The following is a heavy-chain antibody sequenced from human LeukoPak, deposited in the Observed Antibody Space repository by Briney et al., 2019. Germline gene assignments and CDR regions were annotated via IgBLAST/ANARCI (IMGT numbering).Heavy chain of an antibody. CDR1: GFTFSSYG. D-gene: IGHD6-13*01. Sequence: GGSLRLSCAASGFTFSSYGMHWVRQAPGKGLEWVAVISYDGSNKYYADSVKGRFTISRDNSKNTLYLQMNSLRAEDTAVYYCAKDGGLAAAGPNYWGQGTLVTVSS. J-gene: IGHJ4*02. V-gene: IGHV3-30*18. CDR3: AKDGGLAAAGPNY. CDR2: ISYDGSNK.